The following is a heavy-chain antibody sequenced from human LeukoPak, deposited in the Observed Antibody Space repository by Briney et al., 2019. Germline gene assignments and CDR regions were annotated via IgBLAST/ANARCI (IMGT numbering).Heavy chain of an antibody. CDR2: ISWNSGSI. CDR3: AKASDFWSGYFSY. CDR1: GFTFDDYA. V-gene: IGHV3-9*01. D-gene: IGHD3-3*01. Sequence: GGSLRLSCAASGFTFDDYAMHWVRQAPGKGLEWVSGISWNSGSIGYADSVKGRFTISRDNAKNSLYLQMNSLRAEDTALYYCAKASDFWSGYFSYWGQGTLVTVSS. J-gene: IGHJ4*02.